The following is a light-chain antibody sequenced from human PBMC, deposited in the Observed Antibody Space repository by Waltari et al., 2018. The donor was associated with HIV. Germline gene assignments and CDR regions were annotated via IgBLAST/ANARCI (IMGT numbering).Light chain of an antibody. Sequence: SYDLTQAPSLSVSPGQAAKILCSGFNLSNNYVSWYQQKPGQYPLLLIFQDRKRPSGIPERFSGSSSGNTAILTISGTQSVDEADYFCQAWGNNTVVFGGGTKLTVL. V-gene: IGLV3-1*01. CDR1: NLSNNY. J-gene: IGLJ2*01. CDR2: QDR. CDR3: QAWGNNTVV.